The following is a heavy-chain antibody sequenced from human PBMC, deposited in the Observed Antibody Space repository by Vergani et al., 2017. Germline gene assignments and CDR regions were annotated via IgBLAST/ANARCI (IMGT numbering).Heavy chain of an antibody. Sequence: QVQLQESGPGLVKPSETLSLTCTVSGGSISSYYWSWIRQPPGKGLEWIGYIYYSGSTNYNPSLKSRVTISVDTSKNQFSLKLSSVTAADTAVYYCARGRGAAAGTFDYWGQGTLVTVSS. CDR3: ARGRGAAAGTFDY. D-gene: IGHD6-13*01. V-gene: IGHV4-59*01. CDR1: GGSISSYY. CDR2: IYYSGST. J-gene: IGHJ4*02.